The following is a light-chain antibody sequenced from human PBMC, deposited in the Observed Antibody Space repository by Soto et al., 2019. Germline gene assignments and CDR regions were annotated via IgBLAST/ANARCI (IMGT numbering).Light chain of an antibody. CDR1: QSVSNNY. V-gene: IGKV3-20*01. J-gene: IGKJ2*01. CDR3: QQYGSSPPYT. Sequence: EVVLTQSPGTLSLSPGERATLSCRASQSVSNNYFAWYQQKPGQAPRLLIFGSSDRATGTPDRFSGSGSGTVFTLTISSLEPADFAVYYCQQYGSSPPYTFGQGTKLEIK. CDR2: GSS.